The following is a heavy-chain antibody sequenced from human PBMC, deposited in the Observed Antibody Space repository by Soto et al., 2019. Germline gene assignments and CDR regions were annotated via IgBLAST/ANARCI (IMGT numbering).Heavy chain of an antibody. J-gene: IGHJ6*03. D-gene: IGHD3-3*01. V-gene: IGHV4-59*08. CDR2: IYYSGST. CDR1: GGSISSYY. CDR3: ARHALSPSYDFWSGYYGSEFGDYYYMDV. Sequence: PSETLSLTCTVSGGSISSYYWSWIRQPPGKGLEWIGYIYYSGSTNYNPSLKSRVTISVDTSKNQFSLKLSSVTAADTAVYYCARHALSPSYDFWSGYYGSEFGDYYYMDVWGKGTTVTVSS.